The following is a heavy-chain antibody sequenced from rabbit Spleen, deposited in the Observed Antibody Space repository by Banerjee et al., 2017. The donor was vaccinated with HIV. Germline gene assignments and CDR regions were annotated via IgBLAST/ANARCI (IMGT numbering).Heavy chain of an antibody. J-gene: IGHJ3*01. D-gene: IGHD4-1*01. CDR1: GFSFSRGYD. CDR2: IYTGNGKS. CDR3: ARAIVPWLGLTRLDL. V-gene: IGHV1S45*01. Sequence: QEQLEESGGGLVKPEGSLTLTCKASGFSFSRGYDMCWVRQAPGKGLEWIGCIYTGNGKSYYASWAKGRFTISKSSSTTVTLQMTSLAAADTATYFCARAIVPWLGLTRLDLWGQGTLVTVS.